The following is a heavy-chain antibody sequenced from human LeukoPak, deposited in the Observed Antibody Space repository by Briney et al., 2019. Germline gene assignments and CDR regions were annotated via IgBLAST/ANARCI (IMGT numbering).Heavy chain of an antibody. CDR1: GYTFTSYY. CDR3: ARGGIVLMVYAYTDAFDI. V-gene: IGHV1-46*03. Sequence: ASVKVSCKASGYTFTSYYMHWLRQAPGQGLEWMGIINPSGGSTSYAQKFQGRVTMTRDTSTSTVYMELSGLRSEDTAVYYCARGGIVLMVYAYTDAFDIWGQGTMVTVSS. D-gene: IGHD2-8*01. J-gene: IGHJ3*02. CDR2: INPSGGST.